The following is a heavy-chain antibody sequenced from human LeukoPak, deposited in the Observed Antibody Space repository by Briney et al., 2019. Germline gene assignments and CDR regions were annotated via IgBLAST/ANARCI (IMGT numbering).Heavy chain of an antibody. CDR3: ARVGDWNDLVY. J-gene: IGHJ4*02. D-gene: IGHD1-1*01. CDR1: GGSISSYD. V-gene: IGHV4-59*01. CDR2: IYYGGST. Sequence: SETLSLTCTVSGGSISSYDWSWIRQPPGKGLEWVGYIYYGGSTNYNPSLKSRVTISVDTSKNQFSLKLSSATAADTAVYYCARVGDWNDLVYWGQGTLVTVSS.